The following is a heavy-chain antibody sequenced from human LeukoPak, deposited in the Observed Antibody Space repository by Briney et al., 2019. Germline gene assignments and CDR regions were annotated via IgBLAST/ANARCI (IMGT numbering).Heavy chain of an antibody. D-gene: IGHD3-22*01. CDR3: ARRRDSSGYYYHNYWYFDL. CDR1: GGSFSGYY. V-gene: IGHV4-34*01. J-gene: IGHJ2*01. Sequence: PSETLSLTCAVYGGSFSGYYWSWIRQPPGKGLEWIGEINHSGSTNYNPSLKSRVTISVDTSKNQFSLKLSSVTAADTAVYYCARRRDSSGYYYHNYWYFDLWGRGTLVTVSS. CDR2: INHSGST.